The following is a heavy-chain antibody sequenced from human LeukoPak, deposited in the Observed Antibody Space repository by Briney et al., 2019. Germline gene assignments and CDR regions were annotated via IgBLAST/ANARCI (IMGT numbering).Heavy chain of an antibody. V-gene: IGHV4-4*07. J-gene: IGHJ4*02. CDR3: ARLSQSTSWYDDY. CDR2: IHSYEGF. CDR1: GGSISSYY. D-gene: IGHD6-13*01. Sequence: SETPSLTCSVSGGSISSYYWCWIRQPAGKGLEWIGRIHSYEGFNYNPSLRSRVTMSVDTSKNQFSLKLSSVTAADTAVYYCARLSQSTSWYDDYWGQGTLVTVSS.